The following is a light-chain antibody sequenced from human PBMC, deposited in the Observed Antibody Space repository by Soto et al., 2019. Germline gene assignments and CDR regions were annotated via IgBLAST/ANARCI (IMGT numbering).Light chain of an antibody. V-gene: IGKV3-20*01. CDR3: QQYRCLPWT. CDR1: RSFDSRY. J-gene: IGKJ1*01. Sequence: DIVLTQSPGTLSLSPGESATLSCRASRSFDSRYLAWYQHKPGQAPRLLIYGASNRATGIPDRFSGGGSGTDFTLTISRVEPEDFAVYLCQQYRCLPWTFGQGTKVEMK. CDR2: GAS.